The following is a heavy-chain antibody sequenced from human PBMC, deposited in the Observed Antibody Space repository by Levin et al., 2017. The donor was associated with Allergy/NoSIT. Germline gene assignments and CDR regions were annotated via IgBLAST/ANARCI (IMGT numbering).Heavy chain of an antibody. CDR1: GFTFSSYW. D-gene: IGHD3-16*01. CDR2: IKQDGSEI. J-gene: IGHJ4*02. V-gene: IGHV3-7*04. Sequence: GGSLRLSCAASGFTFSSYWMSWVRQAPGKGLEWVANIKQDGSEIYYVDSVKGRFTISRDNAKNSLYLQMNSLRAEDTAVFYCARLITFIDGGDFDSWGQGTLVTVSS. CDR3: ARLITFIDGGDFDS.